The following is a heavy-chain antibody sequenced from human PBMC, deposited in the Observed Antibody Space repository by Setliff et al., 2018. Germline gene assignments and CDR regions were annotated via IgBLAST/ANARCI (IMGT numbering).Heavy chain of an antibody. CDR1: GFTFSNAW. CDR2: IKSKTDGGTT. Sequence: LRLSCAASGFTFSNAWMTWVRQAPGKGLEWVGRIKSKTDGGTTDYAAPVKGRFTISRDESKNTLYLQMNSLKTEDTAVYYCTRERVWFGAPILYFDPWGQGTLVTVSS. D-gene: IGHD3-10*01. J-gene: IGHJ5*02. CDR3: TRERVWFGAPILYFDP. V-gene: IGHV3-15*01.